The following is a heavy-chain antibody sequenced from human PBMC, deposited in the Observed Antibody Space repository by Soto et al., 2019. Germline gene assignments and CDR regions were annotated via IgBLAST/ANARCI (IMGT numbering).Heavy chain of an antibody. CDR2: IYYSGST. Sequence: SETLSLTCTVSGGSISSYYWSWIRQPPGKGLEWIGYIYYSGSTNYNPSLKSRVTISVDTSKNQFSLKLSSVTAADTAVYYCARDQGSRGRTNYYYYYGMDVWGQGTTVTVSS. J-gene: IGHJ6*02. CDR1: GGSISSYY. CDR3: ARDQGSRGRTNYYYYYGMDV. V-gene: IGHV4-59*01. D-gene: IGHD1-26*01.